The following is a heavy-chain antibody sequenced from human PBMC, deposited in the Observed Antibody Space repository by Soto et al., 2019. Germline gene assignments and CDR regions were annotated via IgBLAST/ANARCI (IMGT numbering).Heavy chain of an antibody. V-gene: IGHV4-59*08. J-gene: IGHJ4*02. Sequence: PSETLSLTCTVSGGSISSYYWSWIRQPPGKGLEWIGYIYFRGTTNYNPSLKSRVTMSADTSKNQFSLKLNSVTAADTAVYYCARHTPAISISDHWGQGTLVTVS. D-gene: IGHD2-15*01. CDR1: GGSISSYY. CDR2: IYFRGTT. CDR3: ARHTPAISISDH.